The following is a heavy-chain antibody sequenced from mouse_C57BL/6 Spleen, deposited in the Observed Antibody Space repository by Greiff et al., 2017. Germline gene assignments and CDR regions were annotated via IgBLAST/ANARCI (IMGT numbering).Heavy chain of an antibody. J-gene: IGHJ2*01. CDR2: IRNKANNHAT. CDR1: GFTFSDAW. D-gene: IGHD3-2*02. V-gene: IGHV6-6*01. CDR3: TLRQLRLHYYFDY. Sequence: EVKLMESGGGLVQPGGSMKLSCAASGFTFSDAWMDWVRQSPEKGLEWVAEIRNKANNHATYYAESVKGRFTISRDDSKSSVYLQMNSLRAEDTGIYYCTLRQLRLHYYFDYWGQGTTLTVSS.